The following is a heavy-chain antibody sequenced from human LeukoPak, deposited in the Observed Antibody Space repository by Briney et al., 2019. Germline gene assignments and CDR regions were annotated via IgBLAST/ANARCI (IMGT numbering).Heavy chain of an antibody. D-gene: IGHD2-2*01. CDR1: GYTFTGYY. CDR2: INPNGGVT. Sequence: ASVKVSCKASGYTFTGYYLQWVRQAPGQGLEWMGWINPNGGVTNSAQNFKGRVTMTRDTSISTAYMELSRLRSDDTAVYYCARVRCSSTSCYRWFDPWGQGTLVTVSS. J-gene: IGHJ5*02. V-gene: IGHV1-2*02. CDR3: ARVRCSSTSCYRWFDP.